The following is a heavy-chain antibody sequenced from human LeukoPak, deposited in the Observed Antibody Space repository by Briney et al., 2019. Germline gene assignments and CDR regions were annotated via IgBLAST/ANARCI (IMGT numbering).Heavy chain of an antibody. CDR1: GGXISSYY. CDR3: ARRTGYYYGMDA. V-gene: IGHV4-59*08. Sequence: SETLSLTCTVSGGXISSYYCSWIRQPPGKGLEWIGYIYYSGSTSYNPSLRSRVTISVDTSKNQFSLELTSVTAADTAVYYCARRTGYYYGMDAWGQGTTVTVSS. CDR2: IYYSGST. J-gene: IGHJ6*02.